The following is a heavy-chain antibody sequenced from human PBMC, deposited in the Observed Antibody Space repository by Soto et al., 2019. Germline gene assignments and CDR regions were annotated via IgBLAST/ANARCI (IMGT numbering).Heavy chain of an antibody. CDR3: ARHETRLTGDGFDI. CDR1: GFTFGSYS. V-gene: IGHV3-21*01. J-gene: IGHJ3*02. CDR2: INPTSRYV. Sequence: EVQLLESGGGLVNPGGSLRLSCATSGFTFGSYSMDWVRQAPGKGLEWVSSINPTSRYVFYADSVRGRFTISRDYAENSLHLQMNGLRGEDTAVYYCARHETRLTGDGFDIWGRGTLVTVSS. D-gene: IGHD3-9*01.